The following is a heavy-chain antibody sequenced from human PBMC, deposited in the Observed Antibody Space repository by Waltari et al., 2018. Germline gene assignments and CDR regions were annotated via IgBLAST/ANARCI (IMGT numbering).Heavy chain of an antibody. J-gene: IGHJ6*03. CDR2: LYHSGST. D-gene: IGHD2-2*01. CDR1: GYSISSGYY. CDR3: ARVDCSSTSCLYYYYYSMDV. V-gene: IGHV4-38-2*01. Sequence: QVQLQESGPGLVKPSETLSLTCAVSGYSISSGYYWGWIRQPPGKGLEWIGSLYHSGSTYYNPSLKSRVTISVDTSKNQCSLKLSSVTAADTAVYYCARVDCSSTSCLYYYYYSMDVWGKGTTVTVSS.